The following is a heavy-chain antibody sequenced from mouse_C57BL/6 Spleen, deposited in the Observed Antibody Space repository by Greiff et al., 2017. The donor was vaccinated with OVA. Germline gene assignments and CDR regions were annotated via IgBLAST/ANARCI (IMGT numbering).Heavy chain of an antibody. Sequence: EVQLVESGGGLVKPGGSLTLSCAASGFAFSDYGMHWVRQAPEKGLAWVAYISSGSSTIYYADTVKGRFTLSRDNAKNTLFLQMTSLRAYDTAMYYCASDGKPYARDYWGQGTSVTVSA. D-gene: IGHD1-1*01. CDR2: ISSGSSTI. V-gene: IGHV5-17*01. CDR1: GFAFSDYG. J-gene: IGHJ4*01. CDR3: ASDGKPYARDY.